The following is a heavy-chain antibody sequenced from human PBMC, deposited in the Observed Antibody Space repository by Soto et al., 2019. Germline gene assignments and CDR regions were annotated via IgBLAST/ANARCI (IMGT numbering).Heavy chain of an antibody. D-gene: IGHD3-22*01. J-gene: IGHJ4*02. Sequence: QVQLQESGPGLVKPSQTLSLTCTVSGGSISSGDYYWSWIRQPPGKGLEWIGYIYYSGSTYYNPSLKSRVTISVDTSKNQFSLKLSSVTAADTAVYYCARDPLGDYYDSSGPHWGQGTLVTVSS. CDR3: ARDPLGDYYDSSGPH. CDR2: IYYSGST. CDR1: GGSISSGDYY. V-gene: IGHV4-30-4*01.